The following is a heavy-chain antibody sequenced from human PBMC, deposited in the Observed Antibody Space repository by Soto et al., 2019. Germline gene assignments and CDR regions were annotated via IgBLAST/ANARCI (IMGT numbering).Heavy chain of an antibody. D-gene: IGHD2-15*01. CDR1: GFTFSSYA. Sequence: QVQLVESGGGVVKPGRSLRLSCAASGFTFSSYAMHWVRQAPGKGLEWVAVISYDGSNKYYADSVKGRFTISRDNSKNTLYLQMNSLRAEDTAVYYCASWGDIVVVVAAPAAFDVWGQGTMVTVSS. J-gene: IGHJ3*01. CDR3: ASWGDIVVVVAAPAAFDV. CDR2: ISYDGSNK. V-gene: IGHV3-30-3*01.